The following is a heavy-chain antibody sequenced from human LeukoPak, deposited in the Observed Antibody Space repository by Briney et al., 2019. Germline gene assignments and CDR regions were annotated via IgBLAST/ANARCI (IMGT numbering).Heavy chain of an antibody. Sequence: GRSLRLSCAASGFTFDDYAMHWVRQAPGKGLEWVSGISWNSGSIGCADSVKGRFTISRDNAKNSLYLQMNSLRAEDTALYYCATTGGNSGYWGQGTLVTVSS. CDR2: ISWNSGSI. CDR3: ATTGGNSGY. V-gene: IGHV3-9*01. D-gene: IGHD4-23*01. CDR1: GFTFDDYA. J-gene: IGHJ4*02.